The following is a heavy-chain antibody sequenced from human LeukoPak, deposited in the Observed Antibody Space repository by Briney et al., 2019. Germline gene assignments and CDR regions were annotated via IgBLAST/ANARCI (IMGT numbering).Heavy chain of an antibody. CDR1: GGSISSYY. Sequence: SETLSLTCTVSGGSISSYYWSWIRQPPGKGLEWIGYIYYSGSTNYNPSLKSRVTISVDTSKNQFSLKLSSVTAADTAVYYCASSVVVTVPDAFDIWGQGTMVTVSS. CDR3: ASSVVVTVPDAFDI. CDR2: IYYSGST. J-gene: IGHJ3*02. D-gene: IGHD2-21*02. V-gene: IGHV4-59*01.